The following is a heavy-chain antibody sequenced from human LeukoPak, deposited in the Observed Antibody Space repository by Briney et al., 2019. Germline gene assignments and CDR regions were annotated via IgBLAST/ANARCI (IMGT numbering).Heavy chain of an antibody. J-gene: IGHJ4*02. CDR2: ISWNSGSI. D-gene: IGHD3-16*01. CDR3: ARRGTLYYFDY. Sequence: GGSLRLSCAASGFTFVDYAMPWVRQAPGKGLEWVSGISWNSGSIGYADSVKGRFTISRDNAKNSLYLQMNSLRAEDTALYYCARRGTLYYFDYWGQGTLVPVSS. V-gene: IGHV3-9*01. CDR1: GFTFVDYA.